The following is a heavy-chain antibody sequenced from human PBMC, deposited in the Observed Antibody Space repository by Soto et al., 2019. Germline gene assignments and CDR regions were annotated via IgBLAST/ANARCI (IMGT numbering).Heavy chain of an antibody. D-gene: IGHD3-3*01. CDR3: AKDPVMYDFWSGVPVDY. CDR2: ISYDGSNK. J-gene: IGHJ4*02. V-gene: IGHV3-30*18. Sequence: PAWCLGLSCAASGLTFRSYVVPWVRQAPGKGLEWVAVISYDGSNKYYADSVKGRFTISRDNSKNTLYLQMNSLRAEDTAVYYCAKDPVMYDFWSGVPVDYWGQRTLVTVSS. CDR1: GLTFRSYV.